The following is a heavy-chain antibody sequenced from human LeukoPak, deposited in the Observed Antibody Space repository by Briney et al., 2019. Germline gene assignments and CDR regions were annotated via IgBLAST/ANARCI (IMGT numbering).Heavy chain of an antibody. V-gene: IGHV4-30-4*01. CDR3: ARGDEYNWNYVGFGYYFDY. Sequence: PSETLSLTCTVSGGSISSGDYYWSWIRQPPVKGLERIAYMYYSGSTYYNPSLKSRVTISVDTSKNQFSLKLSSVTAEGTAVYYCARGDEYNWNYVGFGYYFDYWGQGTLVIVSS. D-gene: IGHD1-7*01. CDR2: MYYSGST. J-gene: IGHJ4*02. CDR1: GGSISSGDYY.